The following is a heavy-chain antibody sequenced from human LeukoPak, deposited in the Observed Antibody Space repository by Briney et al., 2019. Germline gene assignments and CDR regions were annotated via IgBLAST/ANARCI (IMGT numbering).Heavy chain of an antibody. D-gene: IGHD3-9*01. CDR2: LSSGGTGK. V-gene: IGHV3-23*01. CDR1: GFPFAGCA. Sequence: GGSLRLSCTTSGFPFAGCAMTWVRQAPGKGLEWVSALSSGGTGKFYADSVKGRFTISRDNSKSTLYLQMNSLRVEDTAVYYCARDSESWTETGPRFDYWGQGTLVTVSS. J-gene: IGHJ4*02. CDR3: ARDSESWTETGPRFDY.